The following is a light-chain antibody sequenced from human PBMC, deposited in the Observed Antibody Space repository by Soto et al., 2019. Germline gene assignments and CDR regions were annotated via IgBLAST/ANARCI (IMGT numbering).Light chain of an antibody. CDR3: QQYYSSPRT. CDR1: QSLLFSSNNKNR. V-gene: IGKV4-1*01. CDR2: WAS. J-gene: IGKJ1*01. Sequence: DIVMTQSPDSLAVSLGARATINCRASQSLLFSSNNKNRLSWYQQKPGQPPKLLLYWASTRESGVPDRFSGSGSGTDFSLTISSLQAEDVAVYYCQQYYSSPRTFGQGTKVEI.